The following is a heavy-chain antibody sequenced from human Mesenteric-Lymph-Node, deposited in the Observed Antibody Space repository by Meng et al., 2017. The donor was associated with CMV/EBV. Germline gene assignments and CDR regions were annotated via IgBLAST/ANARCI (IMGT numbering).Heavy chain of an antibody. CDR3: VRHELGVGTTVLFDY. Sequence: GPTRLRSYCCGWFRQPPGRGLEWIGRIHYSGSTYYIPSLKGRVTISVDTSKNQFSLQLSSVTAADAAVYYCVRHELGVGTTVLFDYWGQGTLVTVSS. V-gene: IGHV4-39*01. J-gene: IGHJ4*02. D-gene: IGHD1-26*01. CDR2: IHYSGST. CDR1: GPTRLRSYC.